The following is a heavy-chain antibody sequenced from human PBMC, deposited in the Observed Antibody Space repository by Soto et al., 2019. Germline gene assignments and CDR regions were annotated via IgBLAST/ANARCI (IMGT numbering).Heavy chain of an antibody. CDR3: AKDPGNSGYVG. CDR2: ISSDGSNK. J-gene: IGHJ4*02. D-gene: IGHD5-12*01. V-gene: IGHV3-30*18. Sequence: GWGLRLSCGHPGLTFSTDGMHWFRQAPCKGMAWVAFISSDGSNKYYADTVKGRFTISRDNSKNTLYLQMNSLRAEDTAVYYCAKDPGNSGYVGWGQGTLLTVSS. CDR1: GLTFSTDG.